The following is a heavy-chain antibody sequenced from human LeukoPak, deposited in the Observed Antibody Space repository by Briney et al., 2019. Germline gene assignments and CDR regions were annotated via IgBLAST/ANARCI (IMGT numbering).Heavy chain of an antibody. Sequence: GGSLRLSCAASGFTFSSYGMHWVRQAPGKGLEWVAFIRYDGSNKFYADSVKGRFTISRDNSKNTLYLQMNSLRAEDTAVYYCAKDLDYYGSGIYTFDYWGQGTLVTVSS. D-gene: IGHD3-10*01. CDR2: IRYDGSNK. J-gene: IGHJ4*02. CDR3: AKDLDYYGSGIYTFDY. CDR1: GFTFSSYG. V-gene: IGHV3-30*02.